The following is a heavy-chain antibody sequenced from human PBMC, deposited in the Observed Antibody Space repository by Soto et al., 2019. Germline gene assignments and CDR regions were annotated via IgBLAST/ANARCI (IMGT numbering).Heavy chain of an antibody. Sequence: GGSLRLFFAASGFTFSSYSMNWVRQAPGKGLEWVSSISSSSSYIYYADSVKGRFTISRDNAKNSLYLQMNSLRAEDTAVYYCARDLESGGGYSYGFTYYGMDVWGQVTTFPAPS. CDR3: ARDLESGGGYSYGFTYYGMDV. CDR1: GFTFSSYS. D-gene: IGHD5-18*01. V-gene: IGHV3-21*01. J-gene: IGHJ6*02. CDR2: ISSSSSYI.